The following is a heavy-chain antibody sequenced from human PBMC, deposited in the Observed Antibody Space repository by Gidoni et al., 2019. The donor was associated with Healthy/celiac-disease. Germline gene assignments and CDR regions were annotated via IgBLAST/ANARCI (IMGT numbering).Heavy chain of an antibody. CDR2: NKSKTDGGTT. CDR1: GFTFMYAW. V-gene: IGHV3-15*01. D-gene: IGHD3-22*01. Sequence: EVQLVESGGGLVKPGGSLRLSCAAAGFTFMYAWMSWVRQDPGKGLEWVGRNKSKTDGGTTDYASPVKGRFTISRDDSNNTLYLQMNSLKTEDTAVYYCTTGLRYYDSSGYYYVSGDYWGQGTLVTVSS. J-gene: IGHJ4*02. CDR3: TTGLRYYDSSGYYYVSGDY.